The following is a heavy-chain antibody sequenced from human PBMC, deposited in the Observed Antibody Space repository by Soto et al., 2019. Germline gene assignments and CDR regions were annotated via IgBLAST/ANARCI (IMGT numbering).Heavy chain of an antibody. CDR1: GFTFTSYP. D-gene: IGHD5-12*01. V-gene: IGHV1-18*04. CDR2: IHPYEGTT. J-gene: IGHJ4*02. Sequence: GSSVKVSCKTSGFTFTSYPFSWVRQAPGQGLEWLAWIHPYEGTTKVAHQFRDRITLTTDTPAATVFMELTRLTSHDTAVYFCARAYYSDTTWIDYWGQGTLVTVSS. CDR3: ARAYYSDTTWIDY.